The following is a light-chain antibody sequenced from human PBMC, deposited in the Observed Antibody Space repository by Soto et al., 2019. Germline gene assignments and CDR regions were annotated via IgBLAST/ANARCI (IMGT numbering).Light chain of an antibody. V-gene: IGLV1-40*01. CDR3: QSYDSSLSAYV. CDR1: SSNFGAGYD. J-gene: IGLJ1*01. Sequence: QSVLAQPPSVSGAPGQKVTISCTGSSSNFGAGYDLHWYQQLPGTAPKLLLYGNSNRPSGVPDRFSGSKSGTSASLAITGLQAEDEADYYCQSYDSSLSAYVFGTGTKVTVL. CDR2: GNS.